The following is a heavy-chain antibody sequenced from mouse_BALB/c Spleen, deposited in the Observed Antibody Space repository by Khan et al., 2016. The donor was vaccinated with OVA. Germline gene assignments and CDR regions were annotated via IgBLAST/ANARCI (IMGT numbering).Heavy chain of an antibody. D-gene: IGHD3-2*02. CDR2: IYPGTGNT. CDR1: GYIFTSYW. J-gene: IGHJ2*01. Sequence: QVQLKQSGTELVRPGASVKLSCKTSGYIFTSYWIHWVKQRSGQGLDWIARIYPGTGNTYYSEKFNDKASLTADKSSSTAYMHLSSLKSEDSAVYFCAREEALYYFDYWGQGTTLTVSS. CDR3: AREEALYYFDY. V-gene: IGHV1-76*01.